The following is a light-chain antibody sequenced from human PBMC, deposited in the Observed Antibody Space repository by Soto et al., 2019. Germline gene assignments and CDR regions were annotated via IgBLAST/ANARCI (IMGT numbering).Light chain of an antibody. V-gene: IGLV2-14*01. J-gene: IGLJ1*01. CDR1: NSDVGGYNY. CDR3: SSYTSSSTYV. CDR2: EVS. Sequence: QAVLTQPASVSGSPGQSITISCTGTNSDVGGYNYVSWYQQHPDKAPKLMIYEVSYRPSGVSDRFSGSKSGNTASLTISGLQAEDEADYYCSSYTSSSTYVFGNGTKVTVL.